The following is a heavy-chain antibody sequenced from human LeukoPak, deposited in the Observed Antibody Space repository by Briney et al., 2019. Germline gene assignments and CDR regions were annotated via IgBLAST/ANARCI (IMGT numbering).Heavy chain of an antibody. CDR3: ATYTHCVAGYV. Sequence: PGGSLRLSCAAYGFKFLDSWMSWVRQAPGRGVERVANMNQDGSAKGYVASVKGRFTISSDKARNPLYLQMSSLRHEDPVVFYCATYTHCVAGYVWGQGTTVTVSS. D-gene: IGHD3-16*01. CDR1: GFKFLDSW. V-gene: IGHV3-7*01. J-gene: IGHJ6*02. CDR2: MNQDGSAK.